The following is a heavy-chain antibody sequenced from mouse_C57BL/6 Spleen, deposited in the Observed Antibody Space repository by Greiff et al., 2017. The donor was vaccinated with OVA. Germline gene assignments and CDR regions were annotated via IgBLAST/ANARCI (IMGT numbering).Heavy chain of an antibody. CDR3: ARRVYGAWFAY. CDR2: IYPGDGDT. V-gene: IGHV1-82*01. CDR1: GYAFSSSW. J-gene: IGHJ3*01. D-gene: IGHD1-1*01. Sequence: QVQLQQSGPELVKPGASVKISCKASGYAFSSSWMNWVKQRPGKGLEWIGRIYPGDGDTNYNGKFKGKATLTADKSSSTAYMQLSSLTSEDSAVYFCARRVYGAWFAYWGQGTLVTVSA.